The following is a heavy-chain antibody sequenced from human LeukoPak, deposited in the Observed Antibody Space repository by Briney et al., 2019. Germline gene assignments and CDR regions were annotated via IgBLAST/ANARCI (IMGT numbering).Heavy chain of an antibody. Sequence: GESLKISCKGSGYRFTDYWIGWVRQMPGKGLEWMGIIYPGDPDTRYSPSFQGQVTISADKSINTAHLQWSSLKASDTAMYYCARGAAGTTPDYYYFGLDVWGQGTTVRVFS. CDR2: IYPGDPDT. CDR3: ARGAAGTTPDYYYFGLDV. J-gene: IGHJ6*02. V-gene: IGHV5-51*01. CDR1: GYRFTDYW. D-gene: IGHD1-7*01.